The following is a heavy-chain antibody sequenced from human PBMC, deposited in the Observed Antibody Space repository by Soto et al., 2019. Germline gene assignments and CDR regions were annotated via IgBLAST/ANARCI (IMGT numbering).Heavy chain of an antibody. J-gene: IGHJ4*02. Sequence: PSETLSLTCSVSGGSISGFYWIWIRQSPGEGLEWIAYIHSTGRTNYNPSLKSRVTVSLDMSKNQFSLQLSSVTAADTALYFCARVSNEYSGNGAFDYWGLGTPVTVSS. CDR3: ARVSNEYSGNGAFDY. CDR1: GGSISGFY. CDR2: IHSTGRT. D-gene: IGHD1-26*01. V-gene: IGHV4-59*13.